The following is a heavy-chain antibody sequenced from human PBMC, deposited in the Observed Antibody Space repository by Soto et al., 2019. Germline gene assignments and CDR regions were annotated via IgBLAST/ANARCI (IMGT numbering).Heavy chain of an antibody. CDR1: VFTFSNYW. V-gene: IGHV3-74*03. CDR3: ARGDCVGGSCYSLAGSFYYYMDS. D-gene: IGHD2-15*01. Sequence: EVQLVESGGGLVQPGGSLRLSCAASVFTFSNYWMYWVRQAPGKGLEWVSRINSDGSVSTYADSVKGRLTISRDNVKNTLYLQMDSLRAEDTAVYYCARGDCVGGSCYSLAGSFYYYMDSWGKGTTVTV. J-gene: IGHJ6*03. CDR2: INSDGSVS.